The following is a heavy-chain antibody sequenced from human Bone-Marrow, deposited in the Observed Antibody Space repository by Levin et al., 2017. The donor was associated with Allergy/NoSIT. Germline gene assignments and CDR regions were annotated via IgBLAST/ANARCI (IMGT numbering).Heavy chain of an antibody. V-gene: IGHV4-61*01. CDR2: IYYNGNT. CDR3: ARGYKYSWYYFDY. D-gene: IGHD6-13*01. J-gene: IGHJ4*02. Sequence: SQTLSLTCTVSGGSVRSNSHYWSWVRQSPGKGLEWIAYIYYNGNTEYNPSLESRVTISADTSTNQVSLKLRSVTAADTAMYYCARGYKYSWYYFDYWGQGALVTVSS. CDR1: GGSVRSNSHY.